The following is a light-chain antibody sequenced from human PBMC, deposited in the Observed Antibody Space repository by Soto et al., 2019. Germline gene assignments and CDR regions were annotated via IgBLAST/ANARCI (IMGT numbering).Light chain of an antibody. CDR2: EVS. V-gene: IGLV2-14*01. CDR1: SSDVGGHNY. CDR3: SSYTSSSTLV. J-gene: IGLJ2*01. Sequence: QSALTQPASVSGSPGQSITISCTGTSSDVGGHNYVSWYQQHPGKAPKLMIYEVSNRPSGVSNRFSGSKSGNTASLTISGLQAEGEADYYCSSYTSSSTLVFGGGTKLTVL.